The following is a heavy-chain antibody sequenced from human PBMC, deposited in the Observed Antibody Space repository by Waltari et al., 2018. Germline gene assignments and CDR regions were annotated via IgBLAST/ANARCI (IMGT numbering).Heavy chain of an antibody. Sequence: QLQLQESGPGLVKPSETLSLPCTVTGCSISSSSSYWGRIHQPPGKGLEWSGSMYHSGSTYYNPSLKSRVTIFIDTSKSQFSLKLSSVTAADTAVYFCARLAGSSSWSDYFDYWGQGTLVTVSS. V-gene: IGHV4-39*01. CDR3: ARLAGSSSWSDYFDY. J-gene: IGHJ4*02. CDR1: GCSISSSSSY. D-gene: IGHD6-13*01. CDR2: MYHSGST.